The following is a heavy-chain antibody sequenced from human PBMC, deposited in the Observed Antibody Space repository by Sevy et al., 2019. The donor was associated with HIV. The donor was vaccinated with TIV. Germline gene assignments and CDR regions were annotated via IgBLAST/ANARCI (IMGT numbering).Heavy chain of an antibody. D-gene: IGHD3-22*01. Sequence: GGSLRLSCKPSGFTFITYAMNWVRQAPGKGLEWVSTLYGSGGTTYYADSVKGRFTISRDNSKNTLYLQMDSLRTEDTAIYYCAGARYDGSGSFDAFDIWGQGTMVTVSS. CDR3: AGARYDGSGSFDAFDI. CDR1: GFTFITYA. CDR2: LYGSGGTT. V-gene: IGHV3-23*01. J-gene: IGHJ3*02.